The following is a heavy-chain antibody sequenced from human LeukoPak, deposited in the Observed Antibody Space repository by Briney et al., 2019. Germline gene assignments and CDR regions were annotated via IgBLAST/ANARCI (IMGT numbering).Heavy chain of an antibody. D-gene: IGHD6-19*01. J-gene: IGHJ4*02. CDR2: IYHSGGT. CDR1: GYSISSGYY. CDR3: ARGYSSGWYWDY. V-gene: IGHV4-38-2*02. Sequence: SETLSLTCTVSGYSISSGYYWGWIRQPPGKGLEWIGSIYHSGGTYYNPSLKSRVTISVDTSKNQFSLKLSSVTAADTTVYYCARGYSSGWYWDYWGQGTLVTVSS.